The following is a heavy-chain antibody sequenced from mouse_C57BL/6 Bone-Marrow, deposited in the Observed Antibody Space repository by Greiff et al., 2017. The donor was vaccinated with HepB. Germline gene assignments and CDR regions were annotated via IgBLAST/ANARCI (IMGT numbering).Heavy chain of an antibody. CDR3: ARCGSYYFDY. CDR2: IYPGSGNT. Sequence: VQLQQSGPELVKPGASVKISCKASGYTFTDYYINWVKQRPGQGLEWIGRIYPGSGNTKYNEKFKGKATLTVDTSSSTAYMQLSSLTSEDSAVYFCARCGSYYFDYWGQGTTLTVSS. V-gene: IGHV1-84*01. CDR1: GYTFTDYY. J-gene: IGHJ2*01.